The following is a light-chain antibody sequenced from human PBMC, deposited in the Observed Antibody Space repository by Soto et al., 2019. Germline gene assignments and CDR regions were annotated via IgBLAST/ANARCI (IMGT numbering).Light chain of an antibody. CDR3: QQDGSSSYT. CDR1: QSVSSTY. J-gene: IGKJ2*01. CDR2: GAS. V-gene: IGKV3-20*01. Sequence: EIVLTQSPGTLSLSPGERATLSCRASQSVSSTYLAWYQQNPGQAPRLLIYGASSRATGIPDRFSGSGSGTDLTLTISRLEAEDFAVYVCQQDGSSSYTFGQGTKLEIK.